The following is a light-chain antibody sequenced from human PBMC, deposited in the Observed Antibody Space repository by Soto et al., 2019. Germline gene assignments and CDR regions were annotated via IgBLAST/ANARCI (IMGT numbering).Light chain of an antibody. Sequence: QSVLTQPPSASGTPGQRVTISCSGSGSSIGTNTVNWYRQLPGTAPKLLIYGNNQRHSGVPDRFSGSKSGTSASLAISGLQSEDEAESYCAALYGSLNNVLFGGGTKLTVL. CDR3: AALYGSLNNVL. V-gene: IGLV1-44*01. CDR1: GSSIGTNT. CDR2: GNN. J-gene: IGLJ2*01.